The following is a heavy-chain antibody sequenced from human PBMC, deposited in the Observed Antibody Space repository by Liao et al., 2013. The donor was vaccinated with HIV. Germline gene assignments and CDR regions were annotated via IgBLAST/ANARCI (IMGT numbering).Heavy chain of an antibody. J-gene: IGHJ1*01. CDR2: ISYSGST. V-gene: IGHV4-39*07. Sequence: QLQLQESGPGLVKPSETLSLICTVSGGSISSSSYYWGWIRQPPGKGLEWIGSISYSGSTYNSPSLKSRVTISLDTSKSQISLNVTSVTAADTAVYFCARGPRYYYGSPLSFQHWGQGALVTVSS. D-gene: IGHD3-10*01. CDR1: GGSISSSSYY. CDR3: ARGPRYYYGSPLSFQH.